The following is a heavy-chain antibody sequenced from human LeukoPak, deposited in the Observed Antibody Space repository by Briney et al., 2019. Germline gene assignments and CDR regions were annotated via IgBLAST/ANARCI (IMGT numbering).Heavy chain of an antibody. Sequence: GGSLRLSCVASGFTFSSYWMHWVRQDPRKGLVWVSRINGDGRNINYADSVRGRFTISRDNAKNTLYLQMNTLSVEDTAVYYCTRDLMDYDVSTGLHHYYMDVWGQGTTVTVSS. CDR2: INGDGRNI. V-gene: IGHV3-74*01. J-gene: IGHJ6*02. CDR1: GFTFSSYW. D-gene: IGHD3-9*01. CDR3: TRDLMDYDVSTGLHHYYMDV.